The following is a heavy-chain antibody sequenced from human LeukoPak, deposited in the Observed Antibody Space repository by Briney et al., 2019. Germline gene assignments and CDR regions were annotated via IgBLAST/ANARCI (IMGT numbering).Heavy chain of an antibody. D-gene: IGHD6-13*01. CDR3: VKGGSSWEGRAKLFDY. CDR1: GFTFSSYA. CDR2: ISSNGGSK. V-gene: IGHV3-64D*09. J-gene: IGHJ4*02. Sequence: PGGSLRLSCSASGFTFSSYAMHWVRQAPGKGLEYVSAISSNGGSKYYESQVKGRFTISRDNSKNTLYLQMSSVRAEDTAGYYCVKGGSSWEGRAKLFDYWGQGTLVTVSS.